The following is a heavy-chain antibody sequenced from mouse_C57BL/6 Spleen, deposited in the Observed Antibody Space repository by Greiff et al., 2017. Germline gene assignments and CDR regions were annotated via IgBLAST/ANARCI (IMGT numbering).Heavy chain of an antibody. V-gene: IGHV1-26*01. Sequence: EVQLQQSGPELVKPGASVKISCKASGYTFTDYYMNWVKQSHGKSLEWIGDINPNNGGTSYNQKFKGKATLTVDKSSSTAYMELRSLTSEDSAVYYCASGLLGGYFDCWGQGTTLTVSS. CDR3: ASGLLGGYFDC. D-gene: IGHD1-1*02. CDR1: GYTFTDYY. J-gene: IGHJ2*01. CDR2: INPNNGGT.